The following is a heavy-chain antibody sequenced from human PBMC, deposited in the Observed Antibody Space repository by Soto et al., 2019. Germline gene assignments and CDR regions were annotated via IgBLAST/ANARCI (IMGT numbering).Heavy chain of an antibody. J-gene: IGHJ4*02. V-gene: IGHV4-34*01. CDR3: ARSHAVAGTFWRDY. Sequence: ASETLSLTCAVYGGSFSGYYWSWIRQPPGKGLEWIGEINHSGSTNYNPSLKSRVTISVDTSKNQFSLKLSSVTAADTAVYYCARSHAVAGTFWRDYWRQGPLVTVPQ. CDR2: INHSGST. D-gene: IGHD6-19*01. CDR1: GGSFSGYY.